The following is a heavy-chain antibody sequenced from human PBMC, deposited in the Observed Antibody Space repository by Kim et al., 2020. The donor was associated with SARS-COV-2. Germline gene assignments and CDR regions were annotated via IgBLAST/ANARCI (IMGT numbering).Heavy chain of an antibody. D-gene: IGHD3-16*01. CDR1: GGSISSSNW. V-gene: IGHV4-4*02. CDR2: IYHSGST. J-gene: IGHJ4*02. Sequence: SETLSLTCAVSGGSISSSNWWSWVRQPPGKGLEWIGEIYHSGSTNYNPSLKSRVTISVDKSKNQFSLKLSSVTAADTAVYYCARDGKDYPRRVFDYWGQGTLVTVSS. CDR3: ARDGKDYPRRVFDY.